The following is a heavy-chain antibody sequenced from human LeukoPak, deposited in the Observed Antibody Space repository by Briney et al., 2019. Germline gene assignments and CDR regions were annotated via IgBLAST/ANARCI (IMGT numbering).Heavy chain of an antibody. J-gene: IGHJ4*02. V-gene: IGHV4-59*01. CDR1: GGSISSYY. CDR2: IYYSGST. CDR3: ARSPSAVAGADGY. Sequence: SETLSLTCTVSGGSISSYYWSWIRQPPGKGLEWIGYIYYSGSTNYNPSLKSRVTISVDTSKNQFSLKLSSVTAADTAVYYCARSPSAVAGADGYWGQGTLVTVSS. D-gene: IGHD6-19*01.